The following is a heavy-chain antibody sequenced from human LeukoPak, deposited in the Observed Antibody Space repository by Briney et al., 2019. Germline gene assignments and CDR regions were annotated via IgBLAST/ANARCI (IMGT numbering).Heavy chain of an antibody. Sequence: SETLSLTCTVSGGSISSSSYYWGWIRQPPGKGLEWIGSIYYSGSTYYNPSLKSRVTISVDTSKNQFSLKLSSVTAADTAVYYCARHFSSWPIDHWGQGTLVTVSS. CDR3: ARHFSSWPIDH. CDR2: IYYSGST. D-gene: IGHD6-13*01. V-gene: IGHV4-39*01. J-gene: IGHJ4*02. CDR1: GGSISSSSYY.